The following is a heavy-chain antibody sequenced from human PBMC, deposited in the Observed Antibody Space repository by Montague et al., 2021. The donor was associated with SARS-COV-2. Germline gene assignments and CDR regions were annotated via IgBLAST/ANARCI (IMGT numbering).Heavy chain of an antibody. J-gene: IGHJ4*02. V-gene: IGHV2-5*01. Sequence: PALGKPTQTLTLTCTFSGFSLDSRGVGVGWIRQPPGKALECLALIYWNDDKRYSPSLKTRLTVTKDTSKNQVVLTMTNMDPVDTATYCCAHKKSGWPIEFAFWGQGALVTVSS. CDR1: GFSLDSRGVG. CDR2: IYWNDDK. CDR3: AHKKSGWPIEFAF. D-gene: IGHD6-19*01.